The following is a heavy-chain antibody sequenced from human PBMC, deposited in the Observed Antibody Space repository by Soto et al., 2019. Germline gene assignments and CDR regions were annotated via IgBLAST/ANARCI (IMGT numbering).Heavy chain of an antibody. J-gene: IGHJ4*02. CDR1: GGFISTSGMY. V-gene: IGHV4-31*03. CDR2: VLYTGIT. CDR3: ARSRGSSKPYYFDS. Sequence: QVQLQESGPGLVKPSQTLSLSCTVSGGFISTSGMYWSWIRQHPGRGLEWIGYVLYTGITYYVPSLKSRVTMSVDTSKNQFSLKLSSVTAADTALYYCARSRGSSKPYYFDSWGQGTLVTVSS. D-gene: IGHD1-26*01.